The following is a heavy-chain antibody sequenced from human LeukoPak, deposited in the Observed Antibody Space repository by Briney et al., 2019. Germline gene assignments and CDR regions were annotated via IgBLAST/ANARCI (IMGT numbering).Heavy chain of an antibody. CDR2: IYYSGST. CDR1: GGSISGSSYY. CDR3: AKDYKFDY. J-gene: IGHJ4*02. Sequence: SETLSLTCTVSGGSISGSSYYWGWIRQPPGKGLEWIGSIYYSGSTYYNPSLKSRVTISVDTSKNQFSLKLSSVTAADTAVYYCAKDYKFDYWGQGTLVTVSS. V-gene: IGHV4-39*01. D-gene: IGHD4-11*01.